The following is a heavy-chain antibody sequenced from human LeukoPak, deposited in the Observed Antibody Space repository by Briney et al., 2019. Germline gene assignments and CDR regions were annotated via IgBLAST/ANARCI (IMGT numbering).Heavy chain of an antibody. D-gene: IGHD3-10*01. CDR2: ISYDGSLK. Sequence: GGSLRLSCAVSGFTLSRYAMHWVRQAPGKGPEWVAVISYDGSLKYYADSVKGRFTISRDNSKNTVYLRMTSLRGEDTAVYYCARIGVQDDWEFPFYYWGQGTLVAVSS. J-gene: IGHJ4*02. V-gene: IGHV3-30*04. CDR1: GFTLSRYA. CDR3: ARIGVQDDWEFPFYY.